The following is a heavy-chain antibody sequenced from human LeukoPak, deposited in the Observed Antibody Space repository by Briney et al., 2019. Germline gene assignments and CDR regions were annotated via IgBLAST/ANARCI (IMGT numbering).Heavy chain of an antibody. V-gene: IGHV4-59*12. CDR2: IYYSGST. CDR3: AREIGSGWRPLDY. J-gene: IGHJ4*02. CDR1: DGSISSYY. Sequence: SETLSLTCTVSDGSISSYYWSWIRQPPGKGLEWIGYIYYSGSTNYNPSLKSRVTISVDTSKNQVSLKLSSVTAADTAVYYCAREIGSGWRPLDYWGQGTLVTVSS. D-gene: IGHD6-19*01.